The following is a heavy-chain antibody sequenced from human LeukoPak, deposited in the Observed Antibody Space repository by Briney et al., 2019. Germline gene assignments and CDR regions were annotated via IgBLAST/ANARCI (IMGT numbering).Heavy chain of an antibody. D-gene: IGHD1-26*01. CDR2: IKRDGSGE. J-gene: IGHJ4*02. CDR1: GLIFGSRW. CDR3: ASLLGDKTIFDF. V-gene: IGHV3-7*01. Sequence: SGGSLRLSCAASGLIFGSRWMSWIRQAPGKGLEWVANIKRDGSGEYYLDSVKGRFTISRDNAKNSLYLQMNSLRAEDTAVYYCASLLGDKTIFDFWGQGTLVTVSS.